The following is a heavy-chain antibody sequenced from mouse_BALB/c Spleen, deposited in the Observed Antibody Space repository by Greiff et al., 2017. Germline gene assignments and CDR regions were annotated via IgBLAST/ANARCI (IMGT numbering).Heavy chain of an antibody. V-gene: IGHV7-3*02. Sequence: EVKLVESGGGLVQPGGSLRLSCATSGFTFTDYYMSWVRQPPGKALEWLGFIRNKANGYTTEYSASVKGRFTISRDNSQSILYLQMNTLRAEDSATYYCARGYGNYPWLAYWGQGTLVTVSA. CDR3: ARGYGNYPWLAY. D-gene: IGHD2-1*01. CDR1: GFTFTDYY. J-gene: IGHJ3*01. CDR2: IRNKANGYTT.